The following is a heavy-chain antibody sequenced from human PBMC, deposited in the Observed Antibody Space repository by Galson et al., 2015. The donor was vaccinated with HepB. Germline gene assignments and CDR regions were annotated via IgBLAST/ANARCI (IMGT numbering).Heavy chain of an antibody. V-gene: IGHV3-30*04. CDR3: ARGAGEAAAAYFDY. CDR2: ISYDGSNK. CDR1: GFTFSSYA. J-gene: IGHJ4*02. D-gene: IGHD6-13*01. Sequence: LRLSCAASGFTFSSYAMHWVRQAPGKGLEWVAVISYDGSNKYYADSVKGRFTISRDNSKNTLYLQMNSLRAEDTAVYYCARGAGEAAAAYFDYWGQGTLVTVSS.